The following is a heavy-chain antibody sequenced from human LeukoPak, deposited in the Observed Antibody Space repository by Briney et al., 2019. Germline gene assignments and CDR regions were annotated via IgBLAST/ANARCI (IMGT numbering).Heavy chain of an antibody. D-gene: IGHD6-19*01. V-gene: IGHV4-38-2*01. J-gene: IGHJ4*02. CDR3: ARASSSGWGFRDY. CDR2: IYHSGST. Sequence: SETLSLTCAVSGYSISSGYFWGWIRQPPGKGLEWIGSIYHSGSTYYNPSLKSRVTISVDTSKNQFFLKLSSVTAADAAVYYCARASSSGWGFRDYWGQGTLVTVSS. CDR1: GYSISSGYF.